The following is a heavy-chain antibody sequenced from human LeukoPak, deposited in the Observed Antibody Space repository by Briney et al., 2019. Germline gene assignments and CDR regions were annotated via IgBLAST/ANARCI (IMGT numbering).Heavy chain of an antibody. CDR1: GYTFTSYG. CDR3: ARGSDYDSSGYYYFDY. D-gene: IGHD3-22*01. CDR2: ISAYNGNT. J-gene: IGHJ4*02. Sequence: GASVKVSCKASGYTFTSYGISWVRQAPGQGLEWMGWISAYNGNTNYAQKLQGRVTMTTDTSTSTAYMELRSLRSDDTAVYYCARGSDYDSSGYYYFDYWGQGTLVTVSS. V-gene: IGHV1-18*01.